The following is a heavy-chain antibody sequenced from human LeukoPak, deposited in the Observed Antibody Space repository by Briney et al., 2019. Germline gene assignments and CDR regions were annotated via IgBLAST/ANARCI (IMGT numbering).Heavy chain of an antibody. V-gene: IGHV1-2*02. D-gene: IGHD3-16*01. J-gene: IGHJ4*02. CDR3: ARYIGGSGWC. CDR2: INPNSGGT. Sequence: ASVKVSCKASGYTFTGHYMHWVRQAPGQGLEWMGWINPNSGGTNYAQKFQGRVTMTGDTSISTAYMELSRLRSDDTAVYYCARYIGGSGWCWGQGALVTVSS. CDR1: GYTFTGHY.